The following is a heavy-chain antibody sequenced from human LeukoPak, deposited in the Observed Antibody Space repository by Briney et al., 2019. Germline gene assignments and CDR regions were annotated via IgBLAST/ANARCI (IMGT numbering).Heavy chain of an antibody. D-gene: IGHD4-17*01. Sequence: SQTLSLTCAISGDSVSSSSAAWSWIRQSPSRGLEWLGRTYYRSKWYNDYAVSVKSRITINPDTSKNQFSLQLNSMTPEDTAVYYCAREPVYGDYIDYWGQGTLVTVSS. CDR1: GDSVSSSSAA. V-gene: IGHV6-1*01. J-gene: IGHJ4*02. CDR2: TYYRSKWYN. CDR3: AREPVYGDYIDY.